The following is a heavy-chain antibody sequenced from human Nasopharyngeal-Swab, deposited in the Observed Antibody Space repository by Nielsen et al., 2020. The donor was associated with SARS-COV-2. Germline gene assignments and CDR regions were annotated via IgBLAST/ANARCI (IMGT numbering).Heavy chain of an antibody. J-gene: IGHJ6*02. CDR3: ARELPTDYYYGMDV. V-gene: IGHV3-11*05. D-gene: IGHD4-17*01. CDR2: ISSSSSYT. Sequence: VRQIPGKGLEWVSYISSSSSYTNYADSVKGRFTISRDNAKNSLYLQMNSLRAEDTAVYYCARELPTDYYYGMDVWGQGTTVTVSS.